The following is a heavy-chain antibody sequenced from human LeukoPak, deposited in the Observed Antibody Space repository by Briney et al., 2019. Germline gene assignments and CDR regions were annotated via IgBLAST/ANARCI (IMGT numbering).Heavy chain of an antibody. D-gene: IGHD3-16*02. CDR1: GFTFSSYG. CDR2: ISYDGSNK. Sequence: GGSLRLSCAASGFTFSSYGMHWVRQAPGKGLEWVAVISYDGSNKYYADSVKGRFTISRDNSKNTLYLQMNSLRAEDTAVYYCARDVITFGGVIVDAFDIWGQGTMVTVSS. CDR3: ARDVITFGGVIVDAFDI. J-gene: IGHJ3*02. V-gene: IGHV3-30*03.